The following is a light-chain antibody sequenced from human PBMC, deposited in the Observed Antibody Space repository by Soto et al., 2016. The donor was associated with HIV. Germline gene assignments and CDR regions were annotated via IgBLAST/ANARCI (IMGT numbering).Light chain of an antibody. J-gene: IGLJ2*01. CDR1: NIGTKT. Sequence: SYVLTQAPSVSVAPGETATITCGGNNIGTKTVHWYRQRPGQAPVVVIYDDVDRPSVIPERFSGSNSGNTATLTISRVEGGDEADYYCQVWDSSTDHVIFGGGTKLTVL. CDR2: DDV. V-gene: IGLV3-21*04. CDR3: QVWDSSTDHVI.